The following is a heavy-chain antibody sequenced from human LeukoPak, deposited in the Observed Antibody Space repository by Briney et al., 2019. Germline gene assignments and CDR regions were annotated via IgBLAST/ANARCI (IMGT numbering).Heavy chain of an antibody. CDR2: ISAYNGNT. J-gene: IGHJ3*02. D-gene: IGHD6-13*01. CDR3: ARFGFSSSWYADAFDI. V-gene: IGHV1-18*01. CDR1: GYTFTGYG. Sequence: ASVKVSCKASGYTFTGYGISWVRQAPGQGLEWMGWISAYNGNTNYAQKLQGRVTMTTDTSTSTAYMELRSLRSDDTAVYYCARFGFSSSWYADAFDIWGQGTMVTVSS.